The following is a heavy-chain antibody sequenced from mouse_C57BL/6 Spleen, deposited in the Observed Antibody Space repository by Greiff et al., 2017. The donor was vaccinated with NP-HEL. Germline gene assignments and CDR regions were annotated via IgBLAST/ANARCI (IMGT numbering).Heavy chain of an antibody. CDR1: GFSLTSYA. CDR2: IWTGGGT. J-gene: IGHJ4*01. D-gene: IGHD2-5*01. V-gene: IGHV2-9-1*01. CDR3: AAHYSNLLGY. Sequence: VKLQESGPGLVAPSQSLSITCTVSGFSLTSYAISWVRQPPGKGLEWLGVIWTGGGTNYNSALKSRLGISKDNSKSQVFLKMNSLQTDDTARYYCAAHYSNLLGYWGQGTSVTVSS.